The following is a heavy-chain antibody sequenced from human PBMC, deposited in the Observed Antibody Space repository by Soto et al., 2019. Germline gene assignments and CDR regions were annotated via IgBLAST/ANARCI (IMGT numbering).Heavy chain of an antibody. Sequence: PGGSLRLSCEASGFAFSGSAMYWVRQASGKGPEWVGRIRSKGHNYATEYAASVKGRFTISRDDSKNTAYLQMNSLQTEDTAVYYCTRDLFSYDYSGILWFDPWGQGTLVTVSS. J-gene: IGHJ5*02. V-gene: IGHV3-73*01. D-gene: IGHD3-16*01. CDR2: IRSKGHNYAT. CDR3: TRDLFSYDYSGILWFDP. CDR1: GFAFSGSA.